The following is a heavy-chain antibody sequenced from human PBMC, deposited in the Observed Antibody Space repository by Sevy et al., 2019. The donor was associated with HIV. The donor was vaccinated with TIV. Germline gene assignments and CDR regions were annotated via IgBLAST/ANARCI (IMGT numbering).Heavy chain of an antibody. CDR2: IRQDGNEI. D-gene: IGHD6-13*01. V-gene: IGHV3-7*01. Sequence: QLGGSLRLSCAASGFTFSSYGMHWVRQAPGKGLEWVANIRQDGNEIYYADSVKGRFTISRDNAKNSLFLQMNTLRAEDTAIYFCATTDSTSIWGQGTLVTVSS. CDR3: ATTDSTSI. CDR1: GFTFSSYG. J-gene: IGHJ4*03.